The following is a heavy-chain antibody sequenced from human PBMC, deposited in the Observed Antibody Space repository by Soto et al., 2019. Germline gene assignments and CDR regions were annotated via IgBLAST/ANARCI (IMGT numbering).Heavy chain of an antibody. CDR1: GYTFTGYY. J-gene: IGHJ6*02. CDR3: ARVRAAAGKNYYYYGMDV. V-gene: IGHV1-2*04. Sequence: VKVSCKASGYTFTGYYMHWVRQAPGQGLEWMGWINPNSGSTNYAQKFQGWVTMTRDTSISTAYMELSRLRSDDTAVYYCARVRAAAGKNYYYYGMDVWGQGTTVTVSS. CDR2: INPNSGST. D-gene: IGHD6-13*01.